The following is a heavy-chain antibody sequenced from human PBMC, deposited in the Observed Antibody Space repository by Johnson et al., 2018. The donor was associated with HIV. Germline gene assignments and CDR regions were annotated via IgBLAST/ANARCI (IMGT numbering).Heavy chain of an antibody. Sequence: MLLVESGGGLVKPGGSLRLSCAASGFTFSSYEMNWVRQAPGKGLEWVSGMSWTRSSICYADSVKGRFTISRDNSKNTLYLQMNSLRAEDTAVYYCAKKALGDVDAFDIWGQGTMVTVSS. D-gene: IGHD2-21*02. CDR1: GFTFSSYE. CDR2: MSWTRSSI. V-gene: IGHV3-23*04. J-gene: IGHJ3*02. CDR3: AKKALGDVDAFDI.